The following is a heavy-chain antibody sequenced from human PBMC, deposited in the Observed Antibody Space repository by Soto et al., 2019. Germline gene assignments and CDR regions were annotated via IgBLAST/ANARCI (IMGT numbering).Heavy chain of an antibody. D-gene: IGHD2-8*02. V-gene: IGHV1-18*01. Sequence: QVQLVQSGDEVKKPGASVKVSCKASDYTFTNYGIVWVRQAPGQGLEWMGWISVHNDNTMYAQKVQGRVTMTTDTATITTSLDLRRLRSDDTALYYCATGGTVISDFDYWGPGTLVTVSS. J-gene: IGHJ4*02. CDR2: ISVHNDNT. CDR1: DYTFTNYG. CDR3: ATGGTVISDFDY.